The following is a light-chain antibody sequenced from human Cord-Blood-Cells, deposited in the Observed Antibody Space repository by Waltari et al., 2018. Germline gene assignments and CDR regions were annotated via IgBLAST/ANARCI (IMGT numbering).Light chain of an antibody. CDR2: EGS. Sequence: QSALSQPASVSGSPGQSITISCTGTSSDVGSYNLVSWYQQHPGKAPKLMIYEGSKRPSGVSNRFSGSKSGNTASLTISGLQAEDEADYYCCSYAGSSTFGVVFGGETKLTVL. CDR3: CSYAGSSTFGVV. V-gene: IGLV2-23*03. CDR1: SSDVGSYNL. J-gene: IGLJ2*01.